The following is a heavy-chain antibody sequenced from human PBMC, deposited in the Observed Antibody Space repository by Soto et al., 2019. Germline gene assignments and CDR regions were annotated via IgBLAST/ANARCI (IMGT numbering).Heavy chain of an antibody. CDR3: AKDFTRAVVVASIGY. CDR2: ISYDGSNK. Sequence: QVQLVESGGGVVQPGRSLRLSCAASGFTFSSYGMHWVRQAPGKGLEWVAVISYDGSNKYYADSVKGRFTISRDNSKNTLYLQMSSLRTEDTAVYYCAKDFTRAVVVASIGYWGQGTPVTVSS. CDR1: GFTFSSYG. J-gene: IGHJ4*02. V-gene: IGHV3-30*18. D-gene: IGHD2-15*01.